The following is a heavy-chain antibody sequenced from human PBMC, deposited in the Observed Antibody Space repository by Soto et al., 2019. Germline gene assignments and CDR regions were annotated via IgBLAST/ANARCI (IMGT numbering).Heavy chain of an antibody. J-gene: IGHJ6*02. CDR3: ARGRPTGYSYYGMDV. D-gene: IGHD1-1*01. Sequence: GGSLRLSCAASGFTFNSYSMNWVRQAPGKGLEWVSSISSSSTFIYDADSVKGRFSISRDNAKNSLFLQMSSLRAEDTAVYFCARGRPTGYSYYGMDVWGQGTTVTVPS. V-gene: IGHV3-21*01. CDR1: GFTFNSYS. CDR2: ISSSSTFI.